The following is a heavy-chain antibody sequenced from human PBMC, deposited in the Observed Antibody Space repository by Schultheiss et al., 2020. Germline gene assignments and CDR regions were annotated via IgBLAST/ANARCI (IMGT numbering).Heavy chain of an antibody. J-gene: IGHJ4*02. CDR1: GFTVSSNY. CDR2: IYSGGST. V-gene: IGHV3-66*01. D-gene: IGHD1-26*01. Sequence: GGSLRLSCAASGFTVSSNYMTWVRQAPGKGLEWVSVIYSGGSTYYADSVKGRFTISRDSSKNTLYLQMNSLRVEDTAVYSCARGHFSGSYSFDYWGQGILVTVSS. CDR3: ARGHFSGSYSFDY.